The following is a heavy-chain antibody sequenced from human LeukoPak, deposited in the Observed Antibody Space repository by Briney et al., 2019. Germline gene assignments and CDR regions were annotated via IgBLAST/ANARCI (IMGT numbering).Heavy chain of an antibody. V-gene: IGHV3-20*01. CDR1: GFTFDDYG. D-gene: IGHD5/OR15-5a*01. CDR2: INWNGGST. CDR3: ARDSVYGPNAFDI. Sequence: PGGSLRLSCAASGFTFDDYGMSWVRQAPGKWLEWVSGINWNGGSTGYADSVKGRFTISRDNAKNSLYLQMNSLRAEDTALYHCARDSVYGPNAFDIWGQGTMVTVSS. J-gene: IGHJ3*02.